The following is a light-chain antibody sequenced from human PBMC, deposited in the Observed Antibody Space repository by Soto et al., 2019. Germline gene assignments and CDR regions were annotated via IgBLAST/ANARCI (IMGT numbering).Light chain of an antibody. Sequence: YELTQPPSVSGAPGQTARLTCGGSRLASLRVNWYPQKPGQAPVVVVFDDSDRPSGIPERFSGCNPGDTATLTISGVEPGDEADDYCQVWDPGSDPRVLGGGTKLTVL. CDR1: RLASLR. V-gene: IGLV3-21*02. CDR2: DDS. J-gene: IGLJ3*02. CDR3: QVWDPGSDPRV.